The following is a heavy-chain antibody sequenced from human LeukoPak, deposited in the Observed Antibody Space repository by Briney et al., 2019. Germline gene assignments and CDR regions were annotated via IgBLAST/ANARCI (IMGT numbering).Heavy chain of an antibody. Sequence: SETLSLTCTVSGGSISSGDYYWSWIRQPPGKGLEWIGEINHSGSTNYNPSLKSRVTISVDTSKNQFSLKLSSVTAADTAVYYCASSRLGYCSSTSCYLAPYYMDVWGKGTTVTVSS. D-gene: IGHD2-2*01. V-gene: IGHV4-39*07. CDR1: GGSISSGDYY. CDR2: INHSGST. J-gene: IGHJ6*03. CDR3: ASSRLGYCSSTSCYLAPYYMDV.